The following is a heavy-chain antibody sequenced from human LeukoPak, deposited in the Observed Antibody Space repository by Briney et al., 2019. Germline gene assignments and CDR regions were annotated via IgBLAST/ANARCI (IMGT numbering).Heavy chain of an antibody. CDR1: GYTFTGYY. Sequence: ASVKVSCKASGYTFTGYYMHWVRQAPGQGLEWMGWINPGSGGTNFAQKFQGRVTMTRDTSISTAYMELSRLRSDDTAVYYCAREYYGRALDPWGQGTLVTVSS. D-gene: IGHD2-21*01. V-gene: IGHV1-2*02. J-gene: IGHJ5*02. CDR2: INPGSGGT. CDR3: AREYYGRALDP.